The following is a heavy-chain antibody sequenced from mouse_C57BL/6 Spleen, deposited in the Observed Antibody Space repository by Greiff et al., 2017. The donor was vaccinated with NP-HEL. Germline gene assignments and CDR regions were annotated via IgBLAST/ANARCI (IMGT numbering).Heavy chain of an antibody. Sequence: VQGVESGGGLVKPGGSLKLSCAASGFTFSDYGMHWVRQAPEKGLEWVAYISSGSSTIYYADTVKGRFTISRDNAKNTLFLQMTSLRSEDTAMYYCARHYGNYVYYAMDYWGQGTSVTVSS. CDR3: ARHYGNYVYYAMDY. V-gene: IGHV5-17*01. D-gene: IGHD2-1*01. CDR2: ISSGSSTI. CDR1: GFTFSDYG. J-gene: IGHJ4*01.